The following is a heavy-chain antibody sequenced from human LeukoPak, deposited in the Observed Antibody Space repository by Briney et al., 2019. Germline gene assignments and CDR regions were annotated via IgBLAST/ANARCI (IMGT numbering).Heavy chain of an antibody. CDR3: ARESLPYGGNSFGHYYGMDV. CDR1: GGTFSIYA. CDR2: IIPIFGTA. Sequence: SVKVSCKASGGTFSIYAISWVRQAPGQGLEWMGGIIPIFGTANYAQKFQGRVTITADESTSTAYMELSSLRSEDTAVYYCARESLPYGGNSFGHYYGMDVWGQGTTVTVSS. J-gene: IGHJ6*02. D-gene: IGHD4-23*01. V-gene: IGHV1-69*13.